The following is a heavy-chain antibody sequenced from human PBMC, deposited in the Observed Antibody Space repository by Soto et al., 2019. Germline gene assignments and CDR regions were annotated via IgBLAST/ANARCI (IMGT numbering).Heavy chain of an antibody. Sequence: VKVSCKVSGYTLTELSMHWVRQAPGKGLEWMGGFDPEDGETIYAQKFQGRVTMTEDTSTDTAYMELSSLRSEDTAVYYCATARITIFGKPGDYYYYGMDVWGQGTTVTVSS. V-gene: IGHV1-24*01. CDR1: GYTLTELS. CDR3: ATARITIFGKPGDYYYYGMDV. D-gene: IGHD3-3*01. CDR2: FDPEDGET. J-gene: IGHJ6*02.